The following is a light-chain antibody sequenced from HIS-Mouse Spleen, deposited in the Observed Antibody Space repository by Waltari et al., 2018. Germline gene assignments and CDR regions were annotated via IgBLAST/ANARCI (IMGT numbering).Light chain of an antibody. J-gene: IGLJ2*01. CDR2: GKN. CDR3: NSRDSSGNHVV. V-gene: IGLV3-19*01. CDR1: SLRSYY. Sequence: SSELTQDPAVSVALGQTVRITCQGDSLRSYYAMWYQQKPGQAPVLVIYGKNNRPSGIPDRFSGSSSGNTASLTITGAQAEDEADYYCNSRDSSGNHVVFGGGTKLTVL.